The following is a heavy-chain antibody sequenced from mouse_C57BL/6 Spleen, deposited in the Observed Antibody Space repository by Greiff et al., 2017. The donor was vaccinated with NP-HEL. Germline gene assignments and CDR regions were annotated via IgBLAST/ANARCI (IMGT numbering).Heavy chain of an antibody. J-gene: IGHJ1*03. CDR3: AGLGYYGFDF. CDR2: IDPEDGET. V-gene: IGHV14-2*01. Sequence: EVQLQQSGAELVKPGASVKLSCTASGSNIKDYYMHWVKQRTEQGLEWIGRIDPEDGETKYASKFQGKATITADTSSNTAYLQHSSLTSEDTAVYYCAGLGYYGFDFWGTGTTVTVSS. D-gene: IGHD1-1*01. CDR1: GSNIKDYY.